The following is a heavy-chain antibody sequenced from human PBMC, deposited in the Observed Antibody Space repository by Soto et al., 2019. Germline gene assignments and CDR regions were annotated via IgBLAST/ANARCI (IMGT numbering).Heavy chain of an antibody. CDR1: GGSISSYY. V-gene: IGHV4-59*08. D-gene: IGHD2-8*01. Sequence: QVQLQESGPGLVKPSETLSLTSTVSGGSISSYYWSWIRQPPGKGLEWIGYIYYSGSTNYNPSLKSRVTISVDTSKNQFSLKLSSVTAADTAVYYCARRWGYAIDYWGQGTLVTVSS. J-gene: IGHJ4*02. CDR3: ARRWGYAIDY. CDR2: IYYSGST.